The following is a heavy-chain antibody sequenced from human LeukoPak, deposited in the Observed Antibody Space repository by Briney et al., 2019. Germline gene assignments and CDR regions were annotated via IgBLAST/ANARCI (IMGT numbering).Heavy chain of an antibody. D-gene: IGHD6-6*01. V-gene: IGHV5-51*01. CDR2: IYPGDSDT. J-gene: IGHJ4*02. Sequence: GESLKISCKGSGFSFTTYWIGWVRQMPGKGLEWMGIIYPGDSDTRYSPSFQGQVTISADKSISTAYLQWSSLKASDTAMYYSARHNGNTIAAPIDYWGQGTLVTVSS. CDR1: GFSFTTYW. CDR3: ARHNGNTIAAPIDY.